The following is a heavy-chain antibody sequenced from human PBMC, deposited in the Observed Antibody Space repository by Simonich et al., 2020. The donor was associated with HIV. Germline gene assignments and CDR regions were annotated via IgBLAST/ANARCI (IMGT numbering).Heavy chain of an antibody. CDR3: ARGSVTMVRGVILTTNAFDV. CDR2: IYHSGAT. Sequence: QLQESGPGLVKPSETLSLTCAVSGYSINSGYYWGWLRQPPGKGLEWIGGIYHSGATYYNTALKCRVTILLDTFNNHFSLDLTSVMAADTAVYYCARGSVTMVRGVILTTNAFDVWGQGTMVTVSS. J-gene: IGHJ3*01. V-gene: IGHV4-38-2*01. CDR1: GYSINSGYY. D-gene: IGHD3-10*01.